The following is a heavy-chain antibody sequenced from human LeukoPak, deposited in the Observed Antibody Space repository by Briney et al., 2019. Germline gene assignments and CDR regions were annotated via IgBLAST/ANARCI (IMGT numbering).Heavy chain of an antibody. D-gene: IGHD4-17*01. CDR2: ISGRSHAI. J-gene: IGHJ6*02. CDR1: GFTFSSYA. V-gene: IGHV3-21*01. Sequence: GGSLRLSCAASGFTFSSYAMSWVRQAPGKGLEWVSSISGRSHAINYAHSVRGRFTISRYNAEKSLYLQMNSLRAEDTAVYYCARGPYGDYDYYYATDIWGQGTTVTVSS. CDR3: ARGPYGDYDYYYATDI.